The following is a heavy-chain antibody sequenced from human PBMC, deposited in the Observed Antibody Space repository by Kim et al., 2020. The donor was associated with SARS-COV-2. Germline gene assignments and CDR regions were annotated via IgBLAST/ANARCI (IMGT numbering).Heavy chain of an antibody. CDR1: GFTFDDYA. CDR3: AKVAVYDYIWGSYRGYM. J-gene: IGHJ6*03. Sequence: GGSLRLSCAASGFTFDDYAMHWVRQAPGKGLEWVSGISWNSGSIGYADSVKSRFTISRDNAKNSLYLQMNSLRAEDTALYYCAKVAVYDYIWGSYRGYM. D-gene: IGHD3-16*02. V-gene: IGHV3-9*01. CDR2: ISWNSGSI.